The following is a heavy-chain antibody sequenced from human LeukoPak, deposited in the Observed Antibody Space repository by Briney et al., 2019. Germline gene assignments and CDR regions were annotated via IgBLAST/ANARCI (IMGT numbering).Heavy chain of an antibody. Sequence: GGSLRLSCAASGFTFSSYAMHWVRQAPGKGLEWVAVISYDGSNKYYTDSVKGRFTISRDNSKNTLYLQRNSLRAEDTAVYYCARDGGTLLGAPDYWGQGTLVTVSS. CDR2: ISYDGSNK. CDR3: ARDGGTLLGAPDY. CDR1: GFTFSSYA. V-gene: IGHV3-30-3*01. D-gene: IGHD1-26*01. J-gene: IGHJ4*02.